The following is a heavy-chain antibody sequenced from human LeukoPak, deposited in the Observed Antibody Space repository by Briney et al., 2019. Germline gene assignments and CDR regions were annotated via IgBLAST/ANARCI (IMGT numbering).Heavy chain of an antibody. CDR1: GYNFITYW. D-gene: IGHD2-15*01. V-gene: IGHV5-51*01. CDR3: ARQSCSGGNCYSRAFDI. Sequence: GESLKISCKGSGYNFITYWIAWVRPMPGKGLEWMGNIYPGDSDTRYSPSFQGQVSISADKSISTAYLQWSSLKASDTAMYYCARQSCSGGNCYSRAFDIWGQGTMVTVSS. CDR2: IYPGDSDT. J-gene: IGHJ3*02.